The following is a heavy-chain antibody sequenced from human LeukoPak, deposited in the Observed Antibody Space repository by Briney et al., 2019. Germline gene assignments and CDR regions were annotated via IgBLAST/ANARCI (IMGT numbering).Heavy chain of an antibody. CDR1: GGSISSYY. J-gene: IGHJ5*02. D-gene: IGHD3-3*01. Sequence: PSETLSLTCTVSGGSISSYYWSWIRQPPRKGLEWIGYIYYSGSTNYNPSLKSRVTISVDTSKNQFSLKLSSVTAADTAVYYCARADNYDFWSGLPGWFDPWGQGTLVTVSS. CDR2: IYYSGST. CDR3: ARADNYDFWSGLPGWFDP. V-gene: IGHV4-59*01.